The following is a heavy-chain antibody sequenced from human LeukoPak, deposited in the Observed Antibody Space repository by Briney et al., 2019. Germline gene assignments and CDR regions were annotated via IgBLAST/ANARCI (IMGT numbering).Heavy chain of an antibody. J-gene: IGHJ4*02. CDR3: VRVWHYSDF. CDR2: ISSSSSYI. D-gene: IGHD2-21*01. CDR1: GFTFSSYS. V-gene: IGHV3-21*01. Sequence: KTGGSLRLSCAASGFTFSSYSMNWVRQAPGKGLEWVSSISSSSSYIYYADSVKGRFTISRDNTKNTVHLQMNSLRAEDTAVYYCVRVWHYSDFWGQGTLVTVSS.